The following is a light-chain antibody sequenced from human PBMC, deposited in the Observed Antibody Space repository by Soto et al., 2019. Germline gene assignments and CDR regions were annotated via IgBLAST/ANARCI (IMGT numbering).Light chain of an antibody. Sequence: EIVLTQSPGTLSLSPGERATLSCRASQVVSSSYLAWYQQKPGQAPRLLIYGASGRATGIPDRFSGSGSGTDFTLTISRLEPEDFAVYYCQQYGSSPPWTFGQGTKVEIK. V-gene: IGKV3-20*01. CDR3: QQYGSSPPWT. J-gene: IGKJ1*01. CDR2: GAS. CDR1: QVVSSSY.